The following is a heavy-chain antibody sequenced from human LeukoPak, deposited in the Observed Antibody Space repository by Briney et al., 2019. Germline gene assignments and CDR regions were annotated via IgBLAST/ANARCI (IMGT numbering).Heavy chain of an antibody. CDR1: GFTSSSYW. Sequence: GGSLRLSCAFSGFTSSSYWMTWVRQAPGKGLEWVANIKRDGSEKYYVDSVKGRFTISRDNAKNSLYLQMNSLRAEDTAVYYCVRGQYSSNNCYFDYWGQGTLVTVSS. J-gene: IGHJ4*02. CDR2: IKRDGSEK. D-gene: IGHD6-13*01. V-gene: IGHV3-7*01. CDR3: VRGQYSSNNCYFDY.